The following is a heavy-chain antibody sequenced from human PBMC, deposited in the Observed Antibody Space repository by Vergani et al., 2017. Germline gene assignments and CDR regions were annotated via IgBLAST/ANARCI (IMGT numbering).Heavy chain of an antibody. CDR2: ITWNSGNI. J-gene: IGHJ4*02. V-gene: IGHV3-9*01. CDR3: AKDGRYEAAAVEGVDS. CDR1: GFTFADYG. Sequence: EVQLVESGGGLVQPGRSRRLSCAASGFTFADYGMHWVRQAPGKGLEWVSGITWNSGNIDYADSVEGRFTISRDNAKNSLYLQMNSLRAEDTALYYCAKDGRYEAAAVEGVDSWGQGTLVTVSS. D-gene: IGHD6-13*01.